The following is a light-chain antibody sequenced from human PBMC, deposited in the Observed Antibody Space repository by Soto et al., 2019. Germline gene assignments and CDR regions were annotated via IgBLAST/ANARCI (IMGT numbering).Light chain of an antibody. CDR3: QQYNNLPPSGT. Sequence: EIGLTQSPATLSVSPGERATLSCRASQGVSANLAWYQQKPGQGPRLLIYGASTRATRIPARFSGSGSGTEFTLNISSLQPADFSLYYCQQYNNLPPSGTFGQGTKVDIK. J-gene: IGKJ1*01. CDR1: QGVSAN. V-gene: IGKV3-15*01. CDR2: GAS.